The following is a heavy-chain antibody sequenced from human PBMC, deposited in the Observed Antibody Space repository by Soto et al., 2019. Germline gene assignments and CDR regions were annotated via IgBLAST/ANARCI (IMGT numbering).Heavy chain of an antibody. J-gene: IGHJ4*02. Sequence: QVQLQQWGAGLLKPSETLSLTCAVYGGSFSGYYWSWIRQPPGKGLEWIGEINSGSTNYNPSLKSRVTIAVDTPKDQFSLKLSSVTAADTAVYYCARGRPLFLWFGETTKFDYWGQGTLVTVSS. CDR1: GGSFSGYY. D-gene: IGHD3-10*01. CDR3: ARGRPLFLWFGETTKFDY. V-gene: IGHV4-34*01. CDR2: INSGST.